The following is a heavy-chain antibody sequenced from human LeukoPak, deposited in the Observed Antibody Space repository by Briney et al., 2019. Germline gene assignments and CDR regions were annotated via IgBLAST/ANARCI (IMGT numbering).Heavy chain of an antibody. CDR1: GFTFSDYY. J-gene: IGHJ6*02. CDR3: ARDILTGYLFYYGMDV. V-gene: IGHV3-11*01. CDR2: ISSSGSTI. D-gene: IGHD3-9*01. Sequence: GGSLRLSCAASGFTFSDYYMSWIRQAPGKGLEWVSYISSSGSTIYYADSVKGRFTISRDNAKNSLYLQMNSLRAEDTAVYYCARDILTGYLFYYGMDVWGQGTTVTVSS.